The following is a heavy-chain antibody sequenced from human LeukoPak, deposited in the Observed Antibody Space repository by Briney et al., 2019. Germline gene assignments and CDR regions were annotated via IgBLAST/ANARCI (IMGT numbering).Heavy chain of an antibody. CDR3: AKSADSSGWYYFDY. D-gene: IGHD6-19*01. J-gene: IGHJ4*02. CDR1: GFTVSSNY. V-gene: IGHV3-66*01. CDR2: IYSGGST. Sequence: PGGSLRLSCAASGFTVSSNYMSWVRQAPGKGLEWVSVIYSGGSTYYADSVKGRFTISRDNSKNRLYLQMNSLRAEDTAVYYCAKSADSSGWYYFDYWGQGTLVPVSS.